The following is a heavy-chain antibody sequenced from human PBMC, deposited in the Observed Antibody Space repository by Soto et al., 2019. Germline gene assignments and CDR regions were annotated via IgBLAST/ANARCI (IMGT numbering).Heavy chain of an antibody. V-gene: IGHV3-23*01. CDR3: AKRGFDSGGWDYYALDV. CDR2: ITGGGGRT. CDR1: GYTFTSYG. J-gene: IGHJ6*02. Sequence: SCKASGYTFTSYGISWVRQAPEKGLEWVSAITGGGGRTYYADSVKGRFTISRDNSKNTLYLQMNSLRVEDTAVYYCAKRGFDSGGWDYYALDVWGQGTAVTVSS. D-gene: IGHD5-12*01.